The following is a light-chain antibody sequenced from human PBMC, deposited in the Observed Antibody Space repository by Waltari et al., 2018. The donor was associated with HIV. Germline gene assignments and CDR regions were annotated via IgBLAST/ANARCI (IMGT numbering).Light chain of an antibody. CDR3: SSYTSSSTCRV. V-gene: IGLV2-14*01. CDR1: SSDVGGYNY. Sequence: QSALTHPASVSGSPGQSITISCTGTSSDVGGYNYVSWYQQHPGKAPKLMIYDVSKRPSGVSNRFSGSKSGNTASLTISGLQAEDEADYYCSSYTSSSTCRVFGGGTKLTVL. CDR2: DVS. J-gene: IGLJ3*02.